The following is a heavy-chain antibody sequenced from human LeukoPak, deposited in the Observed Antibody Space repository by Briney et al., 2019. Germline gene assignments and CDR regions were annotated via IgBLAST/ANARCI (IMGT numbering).Heavy chain of an antibody. V-gene: IGHV3-66*01. CDR2: IYSGGST. CDR3: ARGRLGSYGDGWFDP. Sequence: PGGSLRLSCAASGFTVSSNYMSWVRQAPGKGLEWVSVIYSGGSTYYADSVKGRFTISRDNSKNTLYLQMNSLRADDTAVYYCARGRLGSYGDGWFDPWGQGTLVTVSS. CDR1: GFTVSSNY. D-gene: IGHD4/OR15-4a*01. J-gene: IGHJ5*02.